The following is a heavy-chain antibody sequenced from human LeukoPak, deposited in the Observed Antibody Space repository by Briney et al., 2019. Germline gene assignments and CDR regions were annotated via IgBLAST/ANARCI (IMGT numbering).Heavy chain of an antibody. CDR2: ISSSGSTI. CDR3: ARVGPRAGFDY. Sequence: GGSLRLSCAASGFTFSSYEMNWVRQAPGKGLEWVSYISSSGSTIYYADSVKGRFTISRDNAKNSLYLQMNSLRAEDTAVYYCARVGPRAGFDYWGQGTLVTVSS. D-gene: IGHD3-10*01. CDR1: GFTFSSYE. J-gene: IGHJ4*02. V-gene: IGHV3-48*03.